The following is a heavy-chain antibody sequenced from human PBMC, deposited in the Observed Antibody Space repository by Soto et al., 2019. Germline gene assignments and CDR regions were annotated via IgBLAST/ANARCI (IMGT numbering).Heavy chain of an antibody. CDR3: ARAPGPDFWSGPSYDY. J-gene: IGHJ4*02. Sequence: ASVKVSCKASGYTFTSYDINWVRQATGRGLEWMGWMNPNGGNTGYAQKFQGRVTMTRNTSISTAYMELSSLRSEDTAVYYCARAPGPDFWSGPSYDYWGQGTLVTVSS. D-gene: IGHD3-3*01. CDR1: GYTFTSYD. V-gene: IGHV1-8*01. CDR2: MNPNGGNT.